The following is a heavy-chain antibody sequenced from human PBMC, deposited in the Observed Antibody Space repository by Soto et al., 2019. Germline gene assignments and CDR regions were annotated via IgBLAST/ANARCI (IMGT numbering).Heavy chain of an antibody. CDR1: GFTFSNAW. CDR3: TTDNNVRSTVTTRFRVPPGGYGMDV. J-gene: IGHJ6*02. CDR2: IKSKTDGGTT. D-gene: IGHD4-17*01. V-gene: IGHV3-15*07. Sequence: EGSLRLSCAASGFTFSNAWMNWVRQAPGKGLEWVGRIKSKTDGGTTDYAAPVKGRFTISRDDSKNTLYLQMNSLKTEDTAVYYCTTDNNVRSTVTTRFRVPPGGYGMDVWGQGTTVTVSS.